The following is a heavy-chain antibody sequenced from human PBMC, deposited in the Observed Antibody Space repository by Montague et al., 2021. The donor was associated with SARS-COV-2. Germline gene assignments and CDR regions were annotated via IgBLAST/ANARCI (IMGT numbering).Heavy chain of an antibody. CDR3: AREVGRGYSGYEEEY. V-gene: IGHV4-34*01. CDR1: GGSFSGYY. D-gene: IGHD5-12*01. Sequence: SETLSLTCAVYGGSFSGYYWSWIRQPPGKGLEWIGEIDHSGSTNYNPSLKSRVTISVDTSKNQFSLTLSSVTAADTAVYYCAREVGRGYSGYEEEYWGQGTLVTVSS. J-gene: IGHJ4*02. CDR2: IDHSGST.